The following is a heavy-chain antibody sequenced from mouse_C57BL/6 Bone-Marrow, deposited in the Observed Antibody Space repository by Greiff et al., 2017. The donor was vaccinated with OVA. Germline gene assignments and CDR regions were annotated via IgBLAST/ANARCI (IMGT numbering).Heavy chain of an antibody. CDR1: GYTFTSYW. V-gene: IGHV1-64*01. CDR3: ATYYYGSSYYYYAMDY. J-gene: IGHJ4*01. CDR2: IHPNSGST. D-gene: IGHD1-1*01. Sequence: VQLQQPGAELVKPGASVKLSCKASGYTFTSYWMHWVKQRPGQGLEWIGMIHPNSGSTNYNEKFKSKATLTVDKSSSTAYMQLSSLTSEDSAVYYCATYYYGSSYYYYAMDYWGQGTSVTVSS.